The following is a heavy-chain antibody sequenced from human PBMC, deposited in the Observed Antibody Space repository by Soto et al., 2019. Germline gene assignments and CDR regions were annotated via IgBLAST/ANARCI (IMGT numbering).Heavy chain of an antibody. CDR1: GFSLSNARMG. D-gene: IGHD1-26*01. CDR3: ARIATGGSYTGAIDY. CDR2: IFSNDEK. V-gene: IGHV2-26*03. J-gene: IGHJ4*02. Sequence: SGPTLVNPTETLTLTCTISGFSLSNARMGVSWIRQPPGKALEWLAHIFSNDEKSYSTSLKSRLTISKDTSKSQVLLTMTNMDPVDTATYSCARIATGGSYTGAIDYWGQGSLVTVSS.